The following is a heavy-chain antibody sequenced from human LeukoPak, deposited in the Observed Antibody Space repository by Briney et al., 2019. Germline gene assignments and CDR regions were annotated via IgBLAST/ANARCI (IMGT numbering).Heavy chain of an antibody. Sequence: PGGSLRLSCAASGFTFSSWAMSWVRQAPGKGLEWVTAISGSGGITFYADSVKGRFTVSRDNSKNTLYLQINSLRVEDTAVYYCARKLAIGGGRNFDFWGQGAPVTVSS. CDR2: ISGSGGIT. CDR3: ARKLAIGGGRNFDF. D-gene: IGHD1-26*01. CDR1: GFTFSSWA. J-gene: IGHJ4*02. V-gene: IGHV3-23*01.